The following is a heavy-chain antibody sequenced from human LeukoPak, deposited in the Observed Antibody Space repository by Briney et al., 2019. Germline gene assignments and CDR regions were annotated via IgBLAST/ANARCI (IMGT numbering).Heavy chain of an antibody. CDR2: IVVGSGNT. CDR1: GFTFTSSA. Sequence: GASVKVSCKASGFTFTSSAVQWVRQARGQRLEWIGWIVVGSGNTNYAQKFQERVTITRDMSTSTAYMELSSLRSEDTAVYHCAADIVVVPAAIKYYFDYWGQGTLVTVSS. J-gene: IGHJ4*02. D-gene: IGHD2-2*02. V-gene: IGHV1-58*01. CDR3: AADIVVVPAAIKYYFDY.